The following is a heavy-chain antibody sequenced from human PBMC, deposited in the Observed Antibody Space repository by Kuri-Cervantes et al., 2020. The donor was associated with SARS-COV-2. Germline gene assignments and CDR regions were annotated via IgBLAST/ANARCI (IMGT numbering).Heavy chain of an antibody. Sequence: GGSLRLSCAACGFTFSSYDMHWVRQAPGKGLEWVAVIPYDGSNKYYADSVKGRFTISRDNSKNTLYLQMNSLRAEDTAVYYCANSRGGSYHDAFDIWGQGTMVTVSS. J-gene: IGHJ3*02. CDR2: IPYDGSNK. CDR3: ANSRGGSYHDAFDI. D-gene: IGHD1-26*01. V-gene: IGHV3-30-3*01. CDR1: GFTFSSYD.